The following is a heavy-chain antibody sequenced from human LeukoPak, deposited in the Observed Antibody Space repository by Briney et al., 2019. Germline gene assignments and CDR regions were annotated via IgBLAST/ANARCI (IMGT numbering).Heavy chain of an antibody. CDR1: GYTFTSYG. J-gene: IGHJ5*02. CDR2: ISAYNGNT. D-gene: IGHD2-15*01. V-gene: IGHV1-18*01. Sequence: ASVKVSCKSSGYTFTSYGIIWVRQAPGQGLEWMGCISAYNGNTNYAQKLQGRVTMTTDTSTSTAYMELRSLRSDDTAVYYCARAKVGVPSRYCSGGSCSNWFDPWGQGTLVTVSS. CDR3: ARAKVGVPSRYCSGGSCSNWFDP.